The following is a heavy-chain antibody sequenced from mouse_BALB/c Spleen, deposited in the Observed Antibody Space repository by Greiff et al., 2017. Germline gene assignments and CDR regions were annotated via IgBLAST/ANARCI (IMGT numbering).Heavy chain of an antibody. CDR1: GFTFSSYG. J-gene: IGHJ2*01. CDR2: ISSGGSYT. V-gene: IGHV5-6*01. Sequence: EVQRVESGGALVKPGGSLKLSCAASGFTFSSYGMSWVRQTPDKRLEWVATISSGGSYTSNPDSVKGRFTITRDNAKNTLYLQMSSLKYKDTARYYCARQLSTTALDYWGQGTTLTVSS. CDR3: ARQLSTTALDY. D-gene: IGHD1-2*01.